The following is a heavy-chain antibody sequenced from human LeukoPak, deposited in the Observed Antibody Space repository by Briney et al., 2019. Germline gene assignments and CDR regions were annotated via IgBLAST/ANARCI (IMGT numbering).Heavy chain of an antibody. CDR3: ARKENVYYYFDY. J-gene: IGHJ4*02. Sequence: ETLSLTCAVSGYSITSSSGWGWIRQPPGKGLEWIGYIYHSGTTYYNPSLQSRVTMSVDTSKNQFSLKLSSVTAVDTAVYYCARKENVYYYFDYWGQGTLVTVSS. CDR1: GYSITSSSG. V-gene: IGHV4-28*01. D-gene: IGHD3-10*01. CDR2: IYHSGTT.